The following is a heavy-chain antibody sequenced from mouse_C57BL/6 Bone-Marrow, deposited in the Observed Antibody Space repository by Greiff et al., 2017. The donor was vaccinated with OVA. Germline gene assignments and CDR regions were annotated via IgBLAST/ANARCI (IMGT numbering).Heavy chain of an antibody. D-gene: IGHD1-1*01. J-gene: IGHJ2*01. CDR2: IDPETGDT. CDR3: TTKLLPFDY. V-gene: IGHV14-4*01. CDR1: GFNIKDDY. Sequence: VQLQPSGAELVRPGASVKLSCTASGFNIKDDYMHWVKQRPEQGLEWIGWIDPETGDTEYASQFQGKATITADTSSNTTYLQLSSLTYDDTAVYYCTTKLLPFDYWGQGTTLTVSS.